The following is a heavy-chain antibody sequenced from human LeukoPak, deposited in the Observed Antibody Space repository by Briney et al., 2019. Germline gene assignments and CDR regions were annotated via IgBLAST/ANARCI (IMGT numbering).Heavy chain of an antibody. CDR2: ISPSNGKT. J-gene: IGHJ4*02. CDR3: ARAYGDY. CDR1: GYTFTSYG. Sequence: ASVKVSCKASGYTFTSYGITWVRQAPGQGLEWMGWISPSNGKTDYEHNLQSRVTMTTDTSTSTAYMELSSLRSDDTAVYYCARAYGDYWGQGTLVTVSS. V-gene: IGHV1-18*01. D-gene: IGHD4-17*01.